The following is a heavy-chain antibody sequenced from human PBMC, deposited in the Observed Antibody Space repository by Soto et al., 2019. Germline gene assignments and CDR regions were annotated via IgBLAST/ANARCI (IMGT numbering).Heavy chain of an antibody. CDR3: ARGRGNYWPASYYYALSGMDV. D-gene: IGHD1-26*01. CDR1: GYTFIDYY. V-gene: IGHV1-2*02. CDR2: INPSSGGT. J-gene: IGHJ6*02. Sequence: QVQLVQSGAEVKKPGASVKVSCTASGYTFIDYYMHWVRQAPGQGLEWMGWINPSSGGTHYAQKFQGRVGITKDTTFSIVNRELRRLKFGETAKYYCARGRGNYWPASYYYALSGMDVWGQVTRV.